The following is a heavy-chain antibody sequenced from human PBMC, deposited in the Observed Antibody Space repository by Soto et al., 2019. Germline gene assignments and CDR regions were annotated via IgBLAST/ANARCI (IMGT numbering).Heavy chain of an antibody. J-gene: IGHJ6*02. CDR3: ARDGHGMDV. V-gene: IGHV4-61*01. CDR1: GGSVTTGSHN. Sequence: QVQLQESGPGLVRPSETLSLTCTVSGGSVTTGSHNWSWILRPPGKGLEWIGNIFFTGITAYNPSLNNRVPMSVDTSKSQFSLTVTSVTAADTAVYYCARDGHGMDVWGQGTTVTVSS. CDR2: IFFTGIT.